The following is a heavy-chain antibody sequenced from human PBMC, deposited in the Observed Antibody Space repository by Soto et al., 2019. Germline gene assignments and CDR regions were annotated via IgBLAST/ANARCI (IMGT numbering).Heavy chain of an antibody. CDR2: LYWNDDK. CDR3: ARRTSCFAY. CDR1: GFSLSTSGLG. V-gene: IGHV2-5*01. Sequence: QITLKESGPTLVKPTQTLTLTCTFSGFSLSTSGLGVAWIRQPPGKALEWLAMLYWNDDKRYNPSLRSRLTIGKDTSKHQVVLTMANVDPVDTATYYCARRTSCFAYWGKGTLVTVSS. J-gene: IGHJ4*02.